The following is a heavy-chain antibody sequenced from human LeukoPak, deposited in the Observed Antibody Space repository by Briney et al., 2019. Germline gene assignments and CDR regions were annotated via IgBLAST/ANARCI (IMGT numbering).Heavy chain of an antibody. D-gene: IGHD6-19*01. Sequence: GASVKVSCKASGGTFSSYAISWVRQAPGQGLEWMGRIIPILGIANYAQKFQGRVTITADKSTSTAYMELSSLGSEDTAVYYCASIDSGWVDIWGQGTMVTVSS. CDR2: IIPILGIA. V-gene: IGHV1-69*04. CDR1: GGTFSSYA. J-gene: IGHJ3*02. CDR3: ASIDSGWVDI.